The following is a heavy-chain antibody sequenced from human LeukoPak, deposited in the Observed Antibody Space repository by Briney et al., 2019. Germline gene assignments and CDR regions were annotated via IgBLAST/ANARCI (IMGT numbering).Heavy chain of an antibody. CDR3: AREGSSSWLVYYYGMDV. D-gene: IGHD6-13*01. CDR2: INPNSGGT. CDR1: GYTFTGYY. V-gene: IGHV1-2*02. Sequence: ASVKVSCKASGYTFTGYYMHWVRQAPGQGLEWMGWINPNSGGTNYAQKFQGRVTMTRDTSISTAYMELSRLRSDDTAVYYCAREGSSSWLVYYYGMDVWGHGTTVTVSS. J-gene: IGHJ6*02.